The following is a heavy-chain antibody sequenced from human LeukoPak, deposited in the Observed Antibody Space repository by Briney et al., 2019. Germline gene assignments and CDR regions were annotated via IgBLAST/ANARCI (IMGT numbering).Heavy chain of an antibody. CDR3: ARRRDFIDY. D-gene: IGHD3/OR15-3a*01. J-gene: IGHJ4*02. CDR1: GFTFRVYE. CDR2: ISGRGDTI. Sequence: GGSLRLSCAASGFTFRVYEMQWVRQAPGKGLEWVSYISGRGDTIYYADSVKGRFTISRDNAKNSLYLQMNSLRAEDTAVYYCARRRDFIDYWGQGTLVTVSS. V-gene: IGHV3-48*03.